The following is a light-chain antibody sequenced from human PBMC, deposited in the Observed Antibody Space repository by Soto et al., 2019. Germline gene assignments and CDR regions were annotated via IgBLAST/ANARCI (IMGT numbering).Light chain of an antibody. CDR1: QALSNY. CDR3: QQLSRYPLT. CDR2: SAS. V-gene: IGKV1-9*01. J-gene: IGKJ4*01. Sequence: DIQLTQSPSVLSASVGDTVTITCRASQALSNYLAWYQQKPGKAPDLLIYSASTLQSGVPSRFSGSGSETEFSLTIRALQPEDFATYYCQQLSRYPLTFGGGTKVDIK.